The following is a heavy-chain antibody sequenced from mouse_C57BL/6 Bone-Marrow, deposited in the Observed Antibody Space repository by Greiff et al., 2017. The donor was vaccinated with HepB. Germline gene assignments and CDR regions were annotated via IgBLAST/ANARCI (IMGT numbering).Heavy chain of an antibody. CDR1: GYAFSSSW. CDR3: ARYYGSSRYYFDY. V-gene: IGHV1-82*01. J-gene: IGHJ2*01. CDR2: IYPGDGDT. Sequence: QVQLKESGPELVKPGASVKISCKASGYAFSSSWMNWVKQRPGKGLEWIGRIYPGDGDTNYNGKFKGKATLTADKSSSTAYMQLSSLTSEDSAVYFCARYYGSSRYYFDYWGQGTTLTVSS. D-gene: IGHD1-1*01.